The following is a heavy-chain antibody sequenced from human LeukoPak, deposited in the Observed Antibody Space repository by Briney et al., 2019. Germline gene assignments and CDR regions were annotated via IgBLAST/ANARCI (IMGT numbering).Heavy chain of an antibody. J-gene: IGHJ3*02. V-gene: IGHV3-23*01. CDR3: ARDQGAYYDSSGYYDAFDI. CDR1: GFTFNTYA. CDR2: NSGSGGST. D-gene: IGHD3-22*01. Sequence: PGGSLRLSCAASGFTFNTYAMSWVRQAPGKGLEWVSSNSGSGGSTYYAHSVEGRFTISRDNSKNTLYLQMNSLRAEDTAVYYCARDQGAYYDSSGYYDAFDIWGQGTMVTVSS.